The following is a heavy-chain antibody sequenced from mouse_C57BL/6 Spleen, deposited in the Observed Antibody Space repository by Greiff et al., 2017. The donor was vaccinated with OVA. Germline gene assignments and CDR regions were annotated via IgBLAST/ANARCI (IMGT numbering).Heavy chain of an antibody. J-gene: IGHJ3*01. CDR1: GFTFSDYG. V-gene: IGHV5-17*01. Sequence: EVHLVESGGGLVKPGGSLKLSCAASGFTFSDYGMHWVRQAPEKGLEWVAYISSGSSTIYYADTVKGRFTISRDNAKNTLFLQMTSLRSEDTAMYYCARGRAGQFAYWGQGTLVTVSA. D-gene: IGHD3-3*01. CDR3: ARGRAGQFAY. CDR2: ISSGSSTI.